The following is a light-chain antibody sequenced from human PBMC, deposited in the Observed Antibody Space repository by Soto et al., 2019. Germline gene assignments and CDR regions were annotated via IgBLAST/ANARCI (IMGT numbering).Light chain of an antibody. V-gene: IGKV1-5*03. Sequence: DLQMTQSPSTLSASVGDRVTITCRASQSISSWLAWYQQKPGKAPKLLIYKASNLESGVPSRFSGSGSGTEFTLTISSLQPDDFATYYCQQYNTYWTFGQGTKVEIK. J-gene: IGKJ1*01. CDR3: QQYNTYWT. CDR2: KAS. CDR1: QSISSW.